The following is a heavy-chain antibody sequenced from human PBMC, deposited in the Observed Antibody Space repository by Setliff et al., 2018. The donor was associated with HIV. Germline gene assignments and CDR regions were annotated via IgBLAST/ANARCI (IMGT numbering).Heavy chain of an antibody. D-gene: IGHD2-15*01. Sequence: SETLSLTCTVSSGSISTYDWTWIRQPPGKGREYSGYSYYTGSTDYNPSLNGRVTISIDMSMSQFSLTLTSVTAADTAVYYCVSASTHDFGNNKSSWPDAFDIWGLGTMVTVSS. CDR1: SGSISTYD. CDR2: SYYTGST. V-gene: IGHV4-59*01. CDR3: VSASTHDFGNNKSSWPDAFDI. J-gene: IGHJ3*02.